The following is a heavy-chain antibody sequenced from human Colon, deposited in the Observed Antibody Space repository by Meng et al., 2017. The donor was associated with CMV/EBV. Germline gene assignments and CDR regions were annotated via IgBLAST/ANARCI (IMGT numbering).Heavy chain of an antibody. CDR2: IWNDGHA. J-gene: IGHJ4*02. Sequence: GGSLRLSCAASGFTVSNNHVNWVRQAPGKGLEWVAIIWNDGHANYADSVRGRFAVSRDNANNRLYLQMSNLRAEDTAMYFCHAFGGYPYWGQGTLVTVSS. CDR3: HAFGGYPY. V-gene: IGHV3-53*01. D-gene: IGHD3-16*01. CDR1: GFTVSNNH.